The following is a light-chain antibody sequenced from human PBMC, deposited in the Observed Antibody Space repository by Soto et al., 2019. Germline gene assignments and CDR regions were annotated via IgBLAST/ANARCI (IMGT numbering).Light chain of an antibody. CDR3: QQYNSLWT. V-gene: IGKV1-5*03. CDR1: QSVSSS. J-gene: IGKJ1*01. CDR2: KAS. Sequence: DIQMTQSPSTLSASVGDRVTITCRASQSVSSSLAWYQQKPGKAPKLLIYKASSLESGVPSRFSGSGSGTEFTLTINSLQPDDFATYYCQQYNSLWTFGQGTKVEIK.